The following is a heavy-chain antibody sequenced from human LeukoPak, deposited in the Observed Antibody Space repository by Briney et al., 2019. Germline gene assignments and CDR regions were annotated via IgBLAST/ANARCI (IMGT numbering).Heavy chain of an antibody. D-gene: IGHD4-17*01. CDR3: ARVRYGELDV. CDR1: GFTFSSYA. J-gene: IGHJ6*02. V-gene: IGHV3-23*01. Sequence: GGSLRLSCAASGFTFSSYAMSWVRQAPGKGLEWVSSMSGSGGSTYYADSVKGRFTISRDDSKNTPYLQMNSLRAEDTAVYYCARVRYGELDVWGQGTTVTVSS. CDR2: MSGSGGST.